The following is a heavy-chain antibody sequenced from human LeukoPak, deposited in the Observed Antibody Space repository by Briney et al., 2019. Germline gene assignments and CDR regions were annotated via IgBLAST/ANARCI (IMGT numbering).Heavy chain of an antibody. CDR1: GGSISGSISSYY. Sequence: SETLSLTCTVSGGSISGSISSYYWNWIRQPPGKGLEWIGYIYYSGSTNYNPSLKSRVTISVDTSKNQFSLKLSSVTAADTALYYCAREQRYNWNYRAFDIWGQGTMVTVSS. V-gene: IGHV4-61*01. CDR3: AREQRYNWNYRAFDI. D-gene: IGHD1-7*01. CDR2: IYYSGST. J-gene: IGHJ3*02.